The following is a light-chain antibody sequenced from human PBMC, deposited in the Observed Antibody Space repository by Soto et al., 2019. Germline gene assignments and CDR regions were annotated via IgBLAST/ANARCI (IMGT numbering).Light chain of an antibody. J-gene: IGKJ1*01. CDR1: QSISMF. Sequence: DIHMAQSPSTLSASVGDRVSITGRASQSISMFLAWYQQKPGKAPKLLIYDAFSLESGVQSRFSGSGSGTEFTLAISSLQPDDFATYYCQQYNSFTWTFGQGTKVDI. V-gene: IGKV1-5*01. CDR2: DAF. CDR3: QQYNSFTWT.